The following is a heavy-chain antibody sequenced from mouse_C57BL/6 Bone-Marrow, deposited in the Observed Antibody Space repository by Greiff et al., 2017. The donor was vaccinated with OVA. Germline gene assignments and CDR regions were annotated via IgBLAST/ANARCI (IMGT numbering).Heavy chain of an antibody. CDR1: GFNINDDY. CDR3: TNCYGSRYFDV. CDR2: IDPENGDT. J-gene: IGHJ1*03. D-gene: IGHD1-1*01. Sequence: EVQLQESGAELVRPGASVKLSCTASGFNINDDYMHWVKQRPEQGLEWIGWIDPENGDTEYASKFQGKATITADTSSNTAYLQLSSLTSEDTAVYYCTNCYGSRYFDVWGTGTTVTVSS. V-gene: IGHV14-4*01.